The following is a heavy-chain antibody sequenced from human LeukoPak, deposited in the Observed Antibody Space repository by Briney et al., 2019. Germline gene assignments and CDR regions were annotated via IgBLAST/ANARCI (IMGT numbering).Heavy chain of an antibody. V-gene: IGHV4-4*09. CDR2: TYTSGST. CDR3: ASGTSAAEFDY. D-gene: IGHD6-13*01. Sequence: SETLSLTCTVSGGSISSYYWSWIRQPPGKGLEWIGYTYTSGSTNYNPSLKSRVTISVDTSKNQFSLKLSSVTAADTAVYYCASGTSAAEFDYWGQGTLVTVSS. J-gene: IGHJ4*02. CDR1: GGSISSYY.